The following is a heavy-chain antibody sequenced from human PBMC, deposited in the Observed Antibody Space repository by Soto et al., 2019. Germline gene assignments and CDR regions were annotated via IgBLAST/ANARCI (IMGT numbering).Heavy chain of an antibody. D-gene: IGHD6-19*01. Sequence: GGSLRLSCAASGFTFSSYAMHWVRQAPGKGLEWVAVISYDGSNKYYADSVKGRFTISRDNSKNTLYLQMNSLRAEDTAVYYCARNWGGYSSGWYGSYFDYWGQGTQVTVSS. CDR1: GFTFSSYA. V-gene: IGHV3-30-3*01. CDR3: ARNWGGYSSGWYGSYFDY. J-gene: IGHJ4*02. CDR2: ISYDGSNK.